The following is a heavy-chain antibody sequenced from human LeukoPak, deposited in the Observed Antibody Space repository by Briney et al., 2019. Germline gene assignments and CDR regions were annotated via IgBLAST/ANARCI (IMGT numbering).Heavy chain of an antibody. CDR2: LRGDGET. CDR1: GLIFSNYA. CDR3: AKASWVSSADAVL. V-gene: IGHV3-23*01. J-gene: IGHJ4*02. Sequence: GGSLRLSCAASGLIFSNYAMSWVRRAPARGLEWVSSLRGDGETFYADSVKGRFTLSRDESRNTVYLHLNNLRVEDTAVYYCAKASWVSSADAVLWGQGTLVTVSS. D-gene: IGHD3-16*01.